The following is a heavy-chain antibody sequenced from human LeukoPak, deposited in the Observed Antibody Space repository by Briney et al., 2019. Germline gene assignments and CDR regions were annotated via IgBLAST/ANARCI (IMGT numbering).Heavy chain of an antibody. CDR1: GFTVSSNY. V-gene: IGHV3-66*01. J-gene: IGHJ6*03. D-gene: IGHD3-10*01. CDR2: IYSGGST. Sequence: GGSLRLSCAASGFTVSSNYMSWVRQAPGKGLEWVSVIYSGGSTYYADSVKGRFTISRDNAKNSLYLQMNSLRAEDTAVYLCARGTWGGYSYGLNYYYMDVWGKGTTVTVSS. CDR3: ARGTWGGYSYGLNYYYMDV.